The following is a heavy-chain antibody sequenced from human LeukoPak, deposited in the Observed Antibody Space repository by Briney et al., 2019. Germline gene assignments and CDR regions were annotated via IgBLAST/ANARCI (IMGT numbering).Heavy chain of an antibody. Sequence: GGSLRLSCAASGFTFSSYSMNWVRQAPGKGLEWVSSISSSSSYIYYADSVKGRFTISRDNAKNSLYLQMNSLRAEDTAVYYCARVLRMYYYGSGSYYNVWFDPWGQGTLVTVSS. V-gene: IGHV3-21*04. D-gene: IGHD3-10*01. CDR2: ISSSSSYI. J-gene: IGHJ5*02. CDR1: GFTFSSYS. CDR3: ARVLRMYYYGSGSYYNVWFDP.